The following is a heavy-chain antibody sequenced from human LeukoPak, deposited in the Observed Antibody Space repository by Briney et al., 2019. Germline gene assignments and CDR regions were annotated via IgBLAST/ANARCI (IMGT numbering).Heavy chain of an antibody. CDR1: GYTFTSYY. D-gene: IGHD6-13*01. J-gene: IGHJ5*02. V-gene: IGHV1-46*01. CDR2: INPSGGST. CDR3: ARALPSIAAAGNWFDP. Sequence: ASVKVSCKASGYTFTSYYMHWVRQAPGQGLEWMGMINPSGGSTSYAQKFQGRVTMTRDTSTSTVYMELSSLRSEDTAVYYCARALPSIAAAGNWFDPWGQGTLVTVSS.